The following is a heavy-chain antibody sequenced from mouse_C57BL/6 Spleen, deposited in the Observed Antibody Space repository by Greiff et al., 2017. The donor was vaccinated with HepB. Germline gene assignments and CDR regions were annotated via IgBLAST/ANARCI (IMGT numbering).Heavy chain of an antibody. J-gene: IGHJ1*03. CDR3: TRVYSNYYWYFDV. CDR1: GFTFSDAW. D-gene: IGHD2-5*01. V-gene: IGHV6-6*01. Sequence: EVKLVESGGGLVQPGGSMKLSCAASGFTFSDAWMDWVRQSPEKGLEWVAEIRNKANNHATYYAESVKGRFTISRDDSKSSVYLQMNSLRAEDTGIYYCTRVYSNYYWYFDVWGTGTTVTVSS. CDR2: IRNKANNHAT.